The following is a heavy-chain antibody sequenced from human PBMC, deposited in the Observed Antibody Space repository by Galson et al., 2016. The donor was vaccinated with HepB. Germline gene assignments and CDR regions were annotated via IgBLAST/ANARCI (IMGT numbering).Heavy chain of an antibody. D-gene: IGHD6-13*01. Sequence: SLRLSCAASGFTFSSYWMSWVRQAPGKGLEWVSSISSNSNYMYYADSVRGRFTISRDTAKNSLYLQMNSLTAEDTAVYYCARNPHSTNWIGAEYFQYWGQGTLVTVSS. J-gene: IGHJ1*01. CDR3: ARNPHSTNWIGAEYFQY. CDR2: ISSNSNYM. CDR1: GFTFSSYW. V-gene: IGHV3-21*01.